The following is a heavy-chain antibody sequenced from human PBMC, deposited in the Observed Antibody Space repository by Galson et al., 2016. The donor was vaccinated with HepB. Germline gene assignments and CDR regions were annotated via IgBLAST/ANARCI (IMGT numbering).Heavy chain of an antibody. D-gene: IGHD6-25*01. CDR1: GFPFSSYN. J-gene: IGHJ4*02. CDR3: ARDPSSGGYVMEFAG. CDR2: INSSGNYM. V-gene: IGHV3-21*01. Sequence: SLRLSCAASGFPFSSYNMNWVRQAPGKGLEWVSFINSSGNYMYYADSVKGRFTISRDNAKSSLYLQMNSLRAEDTAVYYCARDPSSGGYVMEFAGRGQGTLVTVSS.